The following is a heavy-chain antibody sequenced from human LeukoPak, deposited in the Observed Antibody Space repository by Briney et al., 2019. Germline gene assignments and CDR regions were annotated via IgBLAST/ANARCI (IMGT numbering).Heavy chain of an antibody. CDR2: INHRGVT. CDR3: ARTVGRTASLSY. CDR1: GVSFSDYY. J-gene: IGHJ4*02. Sequence: SETLSLTCAVYGVSFSDYYWTWVRQPPGKGLEWIGEINHRGVTTYYPSLKSRVTISIDTYRNQFSLTMHSLTAADTAVYYCARTVGRTASLSYWGQGTLVTVSS. V-gene: IGHV4-34*01. D-gene: IGHD4-11*01.